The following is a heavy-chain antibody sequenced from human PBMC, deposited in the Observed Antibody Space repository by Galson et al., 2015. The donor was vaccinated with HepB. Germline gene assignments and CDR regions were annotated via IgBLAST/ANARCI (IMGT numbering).Heavy chain of an antibody. J-gene: IGHJ4*02. CDR1: GFTFSSYD. D-gene: IGHD3-10*01. CDR2: ISYDGSNK. CDR3: ARGGYYTRGHYQLGDY. V-gene: IGHV3-30*04. Sequence: SLRLSCAASGFTFSSYDMDWVRQAPGKGLEWVAVISYDGSNKYYADSVKGRFTISGDNSKNTLYVQMNSLRAEDTAVYYCARGGYYTRGHYQLGDYWGQGTLVTVSS.